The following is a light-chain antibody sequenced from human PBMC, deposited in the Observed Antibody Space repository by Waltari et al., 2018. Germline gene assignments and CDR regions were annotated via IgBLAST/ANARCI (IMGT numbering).Light chain of an antibody. CDR3: SSYGSRSTPLYV. Sequence: SALTQPASVSGSPGQSITISCTGTSTDVGGYNSVSWYQQHPGKAPKLMIYEFSNRPSGVSNRFSGSKSGNTASLTISGLQAEDEADYYCSSYGSRSTPLYVFGTGTKVTVL. J-gene: IGLJ1*01. V-gene: IGLV2-14*01. CDR1: STDVGGYNS. CDR2: EFS.